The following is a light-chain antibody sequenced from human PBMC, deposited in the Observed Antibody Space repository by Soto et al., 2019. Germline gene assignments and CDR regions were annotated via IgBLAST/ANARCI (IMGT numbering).Light chain of an antibody. Sequence: QSALTQPASVSGFPGQSIAISCTGTSSDVGGYNYVSWYQQHPGKAPKLLINDVSNRPSGVSSRFSGSKSGNTASLTISGLQAEDEADYYCSSYTISSTYVFGTGTKVTVL. CDR3: SSYTISSTYV. CDR1: SSDVGGYNY. CDR2: DVS. J-gene: IGLJ1*01. V-gene: IGLV2-14*01.